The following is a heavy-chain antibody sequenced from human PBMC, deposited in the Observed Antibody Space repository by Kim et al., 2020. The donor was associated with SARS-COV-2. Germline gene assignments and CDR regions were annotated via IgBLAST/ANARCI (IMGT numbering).Heavy chain of an antibody. CDR2: ISSRGTDI. D-gene: IGHD5-12*01. Sequence: GGSLRLSCAASGFDFSISGMNWVRQAPGEGLEWVSSISSRGTDIYYADSVKGRFTISRDNAKNSLYLQMNSLRAEDTAIFYCAPTSGDYQSSWYFDYWGQGTLVTVSS. CDR3: APTSGDYQSSWYFDY. CDR1: GFDFSISG. J-gene: IGHJ4*02. V-gene: IGHV3-21*01.